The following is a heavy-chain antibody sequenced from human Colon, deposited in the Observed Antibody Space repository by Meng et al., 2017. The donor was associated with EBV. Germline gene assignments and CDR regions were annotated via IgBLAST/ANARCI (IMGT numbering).Heavy chain of an antibody. CDR1: GGSLRSRNW. J-gene: IGHJ4*02. D-gene: IGHD2-21*02. Sequence: QLQGSGPGLGKPSGTLSLTCAVYGGSLRSRNWWSWVRQPPGKGLEWIGEIYHSGSTNYNPSLKSRVTISVDESKNQFSLRLSSVTAADTAVYYCARVGAYCGGDCYHPRWGQGTLVTVSS. CDR2: IYHSGST. CDR3: ARVGAYCGGDCYHPR. V-gene: IGHV4-4*02.